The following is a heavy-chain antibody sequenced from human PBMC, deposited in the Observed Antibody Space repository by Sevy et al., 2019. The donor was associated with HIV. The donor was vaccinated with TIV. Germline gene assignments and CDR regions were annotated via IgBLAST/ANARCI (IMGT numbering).Heavy chain of an antibody. CDR3: ARENDVGSGWTDFDY. CDR2: INEGGNKK. Sequence: GGSLRLSCAASGFTFSNCWMSWVRQAPGKGLEWVANINEGGNKKFYLDSVKGRFTISRDNAKNSLFLQMNSLTAEDTAVYYCARENDVGSGWTDFDYWGQGTLVTVSS. CDR1: GFTFSNCW. V-gene: IGHV3-7*03. J-gene: IGHJ4*02. D-gene: IGHD6-19*01.